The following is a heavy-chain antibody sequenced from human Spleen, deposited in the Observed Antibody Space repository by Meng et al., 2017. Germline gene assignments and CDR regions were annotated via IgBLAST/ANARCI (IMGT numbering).Heavy chain of an antibody. V-gene: IGHV3-9*03. CDR1: GFTFDDYA. J-gene: IGHJ6*04. CDR2: ISWNSGSI. Sequence: SLKISCAASGFTFDDYAMHWVRQAPGKGLEWVSGISWNSGSIGYADSVKGRFTISRDNAKNSLYLQMNSLRAEDMALYYCARGGRNYYYYYGMDVWARGPS. CDR3: ARGGRNYYYYYGMDV.